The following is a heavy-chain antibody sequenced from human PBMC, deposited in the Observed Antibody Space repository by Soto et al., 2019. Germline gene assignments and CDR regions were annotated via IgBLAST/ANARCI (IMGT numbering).Heavy chain of an antibody. CDR1: GYTFTSYG. CDR3: ARDLVGLGDPLFGHRKKNYFDY. CDR2: ISAYNGNT. Sequence: QVQLVQSGAEVKKPGASVKVSCKASGYTFTSYGISWVRQAPGQGLEWMGWISAYNGNTNYAQKLQGRVTMTTDTSTSTAYMELRSLRSYDTAVYYCARDLVGLGDPLFGHRKKNYFDYWGQGTLVTVSS. D-gene: IGHD1-26*01. V-gene: IGHV1-18*01. J-gene: IGHJ4*02.